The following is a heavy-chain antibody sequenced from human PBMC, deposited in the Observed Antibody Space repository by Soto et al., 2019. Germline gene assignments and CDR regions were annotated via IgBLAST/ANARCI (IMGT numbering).Heavy chain of an antibody. J-gene: IGHJ4*02. CDR2: ILYDGSYK. CDR3: AKDEGPYTYVLRDC. V-gene: IGHV3-33*03. D-gene: IGHD5-18*01. Sequence: PGGSLRLSCPSSGFPFSNYGMHWVRQAPGKGLDWVAFILYDGSYKYYAASVKGRFTISKDNTRTTLYLQMYRLRAEDTAVYYCAKDEGPYTYVLRDCRGQGTLVTVCS. CDR1: GFPFSNYG.